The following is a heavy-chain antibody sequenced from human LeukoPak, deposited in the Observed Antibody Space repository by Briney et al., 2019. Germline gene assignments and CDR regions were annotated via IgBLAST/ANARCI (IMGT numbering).Heavy chain of an antibody. Sequence: GGSLRLSCAASGFTFSSYEMNWVRQAPGKGLEWVSYISSSGSTIYYADSAKGRFTISRDNAKNSLYLQMNSLRAEDTAVYYCARNYYDSSGYPITDYWGQGTLVTVSS. D-gene: IGHD3-22*01. J-gene: IGHJ4*02. CDR1: GFTFSSYE. V-gene: IGHV3-48*03. CDR3: ARNYYDSSGYPITDY. CDR2: ISSSGSTI.